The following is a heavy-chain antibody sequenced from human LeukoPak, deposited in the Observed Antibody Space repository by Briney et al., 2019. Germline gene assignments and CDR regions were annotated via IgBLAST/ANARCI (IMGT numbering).Heavy chain of an antibody. CDR1: GFTFSDYY. CDR2: ISSSSTTI. CDR3: ARDGDGRDYFDY. D-gene: IGHD5-24*01. V-gene: IGHV3-11*04. J-gene: IGHJ4*02. Sequence: GGSLRLSCAASGFTFSDYYMSWIRQAPGKGLEWVSYISSSSTTIYYADSVQGRFTISRDNAKNSLYLQMSTLRDGDTAVYYCARDGDGRDYFDYWGQGTLVTVSS.